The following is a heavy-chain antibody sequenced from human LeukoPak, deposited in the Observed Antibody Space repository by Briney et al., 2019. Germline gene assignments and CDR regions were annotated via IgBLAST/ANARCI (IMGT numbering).Heavy chain of an antibody. CDR2: ISGSGGST. D-gene: IGHD4-17*01. CDR3: ARDPARSFDI. J-gene: IGHJ3*02. Sequence: GGSLRLSCAASGFNLSSHAMSWVRQAPGKGLEWVSAISGSGGSTYYADSVKGRFTISRDNSKNTVYLQMNSLRAEDTAVYYCARDPARSFDIWGQGTMVTVSS. V-gene: IGHV3-23*01. CDR1: GFNLSSHA.